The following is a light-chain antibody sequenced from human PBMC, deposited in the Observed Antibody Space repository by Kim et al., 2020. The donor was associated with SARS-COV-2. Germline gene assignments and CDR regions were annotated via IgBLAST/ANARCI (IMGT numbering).Light chain of an antibody. CDR1: QSVSSN. J-gene: IGKJ4*01. CDR2: GAS. V-gene: IGKV3-15*01. CDR3: QQYINWPT. Sequence: SGSPGERATLSCRASQSVSSNLAWYQQKPGQTPRLLIYGASTRATGIPARFSGSGSGTEFTLTISSLQSEDFAVYYCQQYINWPTFGGGTKVDIK.